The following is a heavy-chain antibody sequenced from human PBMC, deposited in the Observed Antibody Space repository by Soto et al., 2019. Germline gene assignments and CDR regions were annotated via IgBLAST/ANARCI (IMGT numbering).Heavy chain of an antibody. CDR2: IYYSGST. CDR1: GGSISSGGYS. J-gene: IGHJ5*02. V-gene: IGHV4-31*03. D-gene: IGHD3-16*01. Sequence: QVQLQESGPGLVKPSQTLSLTCTVSGGSISSGGYSWSWIRQHPGKGLEWIGYIYYSGSTYYNPALTSRVTISVDTSKNQFSLELSSVTAADTAVYYCARLGGINWFDPWGQGTLVTVSS. CDR3: ARLGGINWFDP.